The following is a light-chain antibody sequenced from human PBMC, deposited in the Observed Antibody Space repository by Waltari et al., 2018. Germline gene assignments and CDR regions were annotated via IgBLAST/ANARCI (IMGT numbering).Light chain of an antibody. Sequence: EIVLTQSPGTLSLSPGDRATLSCRASQSVSRFLAWYQQKPGQAPRLLIYDASTRVTGIPDRFSGSGSGTDFSLTISRLEPEDFAVYYCQKYGTLPATFGQGTKVEVK. CDR3: QKYGTLPAT. CDR2: DAS. V-gene: IGKV3-20*01. CDR1: QSVSRF. J-gene: IGKJ1*01.